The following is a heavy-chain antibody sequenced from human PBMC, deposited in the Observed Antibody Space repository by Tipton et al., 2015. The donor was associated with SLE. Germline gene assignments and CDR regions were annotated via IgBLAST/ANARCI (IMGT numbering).Heavy chain of an antibody. J-gene: IGHJ4*02. CDR3: AREDGGVCYFDN. D-gene: IGHD2-21*01. Sequence: QLVQSGAEVKKPGSSVKVSCKASGGDFNYYTIAWVRQGPGQGLEWMGRIIPILGLPNYAQKFEGRVTIAADKSTSTAYMEVSSLRSEDTAVYYCAREDGGVCYFDNWGQGTLVTVSS. CDR2: IIPILGLP. V-gene: IGHV1-69*09. CDR1: GGDFNYYT.